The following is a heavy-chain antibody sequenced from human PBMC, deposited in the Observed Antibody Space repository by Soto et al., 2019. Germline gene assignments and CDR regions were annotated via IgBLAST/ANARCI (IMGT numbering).Heavy chain of an antibody. J-gene: IGHJ4*02. CDR1: GGSISSSNW. Sequence: SETLSLTCAVSGGSISSSNWWSWVRQPPGKGLEWIGYIYYSGSTYYNPSLKSRVTISVDTSKNQFSLKLSSVTAADTAVYYCARDPVRKDSGYDSDFDYWGQGTLVTVSS. CDR2: IYYSGST. D-gene: IGHD5-12*01. CDR3: ARDPVRKDSGYDSDFDY. V-gene: IGHV4-4*02.